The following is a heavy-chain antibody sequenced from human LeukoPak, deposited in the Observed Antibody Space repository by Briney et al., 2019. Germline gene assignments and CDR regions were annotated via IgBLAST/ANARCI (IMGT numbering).Heavy chain of an antibody. CDR2: ISDGGSNT. D-gene: IGHD6-19*01. CDR3: VEGALRSSGWFRPYFDY. CDR1: GFTFSNYG. Sequence: GGSLRLSCAASGFTFSNYGLIWVRQAPGKGLEWVSAISDGGSNTFYADSVKGRFTISRDNSNNTLYLQMNSLRAEDTAVYYCVEGALRSSGWFRPYFDYWGQGTLVTVSS. V-gene: IGHV3-23*01. J-gene: IGHJ4*02.